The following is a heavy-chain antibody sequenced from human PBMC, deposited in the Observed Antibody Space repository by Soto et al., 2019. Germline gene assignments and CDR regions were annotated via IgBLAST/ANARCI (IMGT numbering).Heavy chain of an antibody. CDR3: ARGVYYYDS. D-gene: IGHD3-22*01. J-gene: IGHJ4*02. Sequence: PSETLSLTCTVSGGSISSSSYYWSWIRQPPGKGLEWIGEINHSGSTNYNPSLKSRVTISRDNSKNTLYLQMNSLRAEDTAVYYCARGVYYYDSWGQGTLVTVSS. V-gene: IGHV4-39*01. CDR1: GGSISSSSYY. CDR2: INHSGST.